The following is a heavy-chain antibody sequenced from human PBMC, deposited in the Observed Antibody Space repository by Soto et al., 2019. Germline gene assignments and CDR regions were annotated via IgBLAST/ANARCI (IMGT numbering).Heavy chain of an antibody. V-gene: IGHV3-7*03. D-gene: IGHD5-12*01. CDR1: GFTFNDAY. J-gene: IGHJ4*02. CDR2: INHDASEK. Sequence: EVQLVESGGGLVQPGGSLRLSCAASGFTFNDAYMTWVRLAPGEGLEWVASINHDASEKNFVDSVRGRFTISRDNTERSVFLQMNSLRTDDTAVYYCAWGKGWLRFTSPSHWGQGTLVTVSS. CDR3: AWGKGWLRFTSPSH.